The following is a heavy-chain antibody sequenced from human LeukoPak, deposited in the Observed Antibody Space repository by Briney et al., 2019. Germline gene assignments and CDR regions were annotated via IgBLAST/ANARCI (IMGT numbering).Heavy chain of an antibody. CDR3: VKEGREGWNYFDY. J-gene: IGHJ4*02. CDR2: ISVIGGST. D-gene: IGHD6-19*01. V-gene: IGHV3-23*01. Sequence: GGSLRLSCAASGFTFSTNDMSWVRQPPGKGLEWVSAISVIGGSTYYADSVKGRFTISRDNSKNMLYLQMSSLRAEDTAVYYCVKEGREGWNYFDYWGQGALVTVSS. CDR1: GFTFSTND.